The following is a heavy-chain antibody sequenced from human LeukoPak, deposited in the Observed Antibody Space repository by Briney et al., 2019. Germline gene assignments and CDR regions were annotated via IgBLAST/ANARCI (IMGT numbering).Heavy chain of an antibody. J-gene: IGHJ4*02. V-gene: IGHV3-15*05. CDR1: GFSFSRAW. D-gene: IGHD3-10*01. Sequence: GGSLRLSCAASGFSFSRAWMSWVRQAPGKGLEWVGRIKSRSDGGTTDYAAPVKGRFTISRDDSKNTLFLQVNSLKIEDTAVYYCTTVTLRPVGLWGQGTLVTVSS. CDR3: TTVTLRPVGL. CDR2: IKSRSDGGTT.